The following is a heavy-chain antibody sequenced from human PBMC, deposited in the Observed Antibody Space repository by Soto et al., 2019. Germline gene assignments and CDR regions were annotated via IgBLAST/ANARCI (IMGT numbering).Heavy chain of an antibody. V-gene: IGHV1-24*01. J-gene: IGHJ5*02. Sequence: ASVKVSCKVSGYTLTELSMHWVRQAPGKGLEWMGGFDPEDGETIYAQKFQGRVTMTEDTSTDTAYMELSSLRSEDTAVYYCARVERGGDYGDFLPHNWFAPWGQGTLVTVSS. CDR1: GYTLTELS. CDR3: ARVERGGDYGDFLPHNWFAP. D-gene: IGHD4-17*01. CDR2: FDPEDGET.